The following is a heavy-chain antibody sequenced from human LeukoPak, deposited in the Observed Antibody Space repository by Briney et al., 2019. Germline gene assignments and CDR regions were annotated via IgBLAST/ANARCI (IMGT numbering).Heavy chain of an antibody. CDR3: AKTSAYGSGTACLDY. CDR2: ISGSGGST. J-gene: IGHJ4*02. CDR1: GFTFSSYA. D-gene: IGHD3-10*01. V-gene: IGHV3-23*01. Sequence: PGGSLRLSCAASGFTFSSYAMSWVRQAPGKGLEWVSAISGSGGSTYYADSVKGRFTISRDNSKNTLYLQMNSLRAEDTAVYYCAKTSAYGSGTACLDYWGQGTLVTVSS.